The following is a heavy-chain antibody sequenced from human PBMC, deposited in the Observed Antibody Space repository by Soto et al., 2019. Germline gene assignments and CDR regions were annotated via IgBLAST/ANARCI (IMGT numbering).Heavy chain of an antibody. D-gene: IGHD2-8*02. V-gene: IGHV3-74*01. Sequence: EVQLVESGGGLVQPGGSLRLSFAASGFTFSAYWMHWVRQAPGKGLVWVSRINGDGSSTNYADSVKGRFTISRNNAENTVSLQMSSLRTEDTAVYYCARDPRYCNGGECHPSLGWFDPWGPGTLVTVSS. CDR2: INGDGSST. CDR1: GFTFSAYW. J-gene: IGHJ5*02. CDR3: ARDPRYCNGGECHPSLGWFDP.